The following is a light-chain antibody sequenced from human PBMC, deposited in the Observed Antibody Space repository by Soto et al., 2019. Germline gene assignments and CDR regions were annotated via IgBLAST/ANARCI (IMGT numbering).Light chain of an antibody. J-gene: IGKJ2*01. CDR3: QQYHKWPPYT. CDR2: GAS. Sequence: VMTQSPATLSVSPGERATLFFRASQSVDISLAWYQQKPGQTPRLLIYGASTRATGIPARFSGSGSGTEFTLTISSLQSEDFAVYYCQQYHKWPPYTFGQGTKVDIK. V-gene: IGKV3-15*01. CDR1: QSVDIS.